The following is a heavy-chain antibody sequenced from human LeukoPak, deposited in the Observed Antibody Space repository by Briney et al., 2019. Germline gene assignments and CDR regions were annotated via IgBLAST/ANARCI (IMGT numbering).Heavy chain of an antibody. D-gene: IGHD1-7*01. V-gene: IGHV4-4*07. Sequence: SETLSLTCTVSGGSIDSYSWSWIRQPAGKGLEWIGRIFTSGATFYNPSLKTRVTMSIATSKNQFSLKLSSVTAADTAVYYCARVHWNYDGLAWSDPWGQGTLVTVSS. CDR2: IFTSGAT. J-gene: IGHJ5*02. CDR3: ARVHWNYDGLAWSDP. CDR1: GGSIDSYS.